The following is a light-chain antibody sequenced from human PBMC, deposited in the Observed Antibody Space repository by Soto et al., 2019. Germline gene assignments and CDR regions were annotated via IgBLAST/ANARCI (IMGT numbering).Light chain of an antibody. CDR1: QSVSGN. V-gene: IGKV3-15*01. CDR3: QQYSNSPPLT. CDR2: GAS. Sequence: EIVMTQSPATLSVSPGERATLSCRASQSVSGNLAWYQQKPGQAPRLLIYGASTRATGIPARFSGSGSGTDFTLTISSLQSQDFAVYYCQQYSNSPPLTFGQGTRLEIK. J-gene: IGKJ5*01.